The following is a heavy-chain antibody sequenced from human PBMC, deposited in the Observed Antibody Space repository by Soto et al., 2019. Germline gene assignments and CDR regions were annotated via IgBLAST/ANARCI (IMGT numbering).Heavy chain of an antibody. D-gene: IGHD3-16*01. J-gene: IGHJ6*02. CDR1: GYTFTRYG. CDR2: INTYNGNT. Sequence: QVQLVQSGAEVKNPGASVKVSCKASGYTFTRYGIGWARQAPGQGLEWMGWINTYNGNTNYAQNVQGGVPLTTDTSTSTAYMELRSLRSNDTAIYYCAMVDVYVTPSPQDVWGQGTTVIVSS. V-gene: IGHV1-18*01. CDR3: AMVDVYVTPSPQDV.